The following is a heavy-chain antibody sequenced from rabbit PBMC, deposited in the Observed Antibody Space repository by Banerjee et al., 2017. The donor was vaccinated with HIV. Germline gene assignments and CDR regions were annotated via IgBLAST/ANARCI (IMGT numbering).Heavy chain of an antibody. CDR2: IDPVFGST. CDR1: GFDFSSYG. CDR3: ARRGSDWGDDL. J-gene: IGHJ3*01. V-gene: IGHV1S47*01. D-gene: IGHD4-1*01. Sequence: QEQLVESGGGLVQPGGSLKLSCKASGFDFSSYGVSWVRQAPGKGLEWIGYIDPVFGSTYYASWVNGRFSISRENTQNTVSLQMNSLTAADTATYFCARRGSDWGDDLWGQGTLVTVS.